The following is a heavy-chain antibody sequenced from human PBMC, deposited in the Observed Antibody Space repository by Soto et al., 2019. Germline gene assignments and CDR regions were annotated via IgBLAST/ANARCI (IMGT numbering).Heavy chain of an antibody. CDR1: GASISSSNW. Sequence: QVQLQESGPGLVKPSAPLSLTGAVSGASISSSNWWWWVRQAPGKGLEWIGEIYQSGSTNYNPSLKSRVTISVDKSKNQFSLKLRSVTAADTAVYYCAREVDDYNLVEVDWGQGTLVTVSS. CDR3: AREVDDYNLVEVD. V-gene: IGHV4-4*02. CDR2: IYQSGST. D-gene: IGHD4-4*01. J-gene: IGHJ4*02.